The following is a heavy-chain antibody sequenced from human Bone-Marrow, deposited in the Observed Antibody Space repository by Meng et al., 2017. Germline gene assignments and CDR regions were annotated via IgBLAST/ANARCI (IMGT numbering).Heavy chain of an antibody. D-gene: IGHD3-9*01. Sequence: SETLSLTCEVSGDSISSTPYFWGWVRQPPGKGLEWIGSIYYSGSTYYNPSLKSRVTISVDTSKNQFSLKLSSVTAADTAVYYCARVPPTTYDILTGPLPWGQGTLVTVSS. V-gene: IGHV4-39*07. J-gene: IGHJ5*02. CDR1: GDSISSTPYF. CDR2: IYYSGST. CDR3: ARVPPTTYDILTGPLP.